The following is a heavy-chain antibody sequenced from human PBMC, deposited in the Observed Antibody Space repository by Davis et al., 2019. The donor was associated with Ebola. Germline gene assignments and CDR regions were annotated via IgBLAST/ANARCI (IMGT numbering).Heavy chain of an antibody. CDR1: GFTFSSYW. Sequence: LSLTCAASGFTFSSYWMHWVRQAPGKGLVWVSRINSDGSSTSYADSVKGRFTISRDNAKNTLYLQMNSLRAEDTAVYYCARFQRKAVAATDYWGQGTLVTVSS. CDR3: ARFQRKAVAATDY. J-gene: IGHJ4*02. D-gene: IGHD6-19*01. V-gene: IGHV3-74*01. CDR2: INSDGSST.